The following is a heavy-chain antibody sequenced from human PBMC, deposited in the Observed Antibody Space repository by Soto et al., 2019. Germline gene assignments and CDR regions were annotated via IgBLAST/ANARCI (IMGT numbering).Heavy chain of an antibody. J-gene: IGHJ6*03. CDR2: ISGSGGST. V-gene: IGHV3-23*01. Sequence: GGSLRLSCAASGFTFSSYAMSWVRQAPGKGLEWVSAISGSGGSTYYADSVKGRFTISRDNSKNTLYLQMNSLRAEDTAVYYCAKEGSSWDYYYYYYMDVWGKGTTVTVSS. D-gene: IGHD6-13*01. CDR1: GFTFSSYA. CDR3: AKEGSSWDYYYYYYMDV.